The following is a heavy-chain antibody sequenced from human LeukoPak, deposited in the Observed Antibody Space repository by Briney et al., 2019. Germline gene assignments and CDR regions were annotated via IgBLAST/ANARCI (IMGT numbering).Heavy chain of an antibody. CDR3: ATNEGGYSNSNGPN. Sequence: GGSLRLYCAASGFTFSSYWMSWVRQAPGKGLEWVANIKQDGSEKYYVDSVKGRFTISRDNAKNSLYLQMNSLRAEDTAVYYCATNEGGYSNSNGPNWGQGTLVTVSS. J-gene: IGHJ4*02. D-gene: IGHD4-11*01. CDR2: IKQDGSEK. CDR1: GFTFSSYW. V-gene: IGHV3-7*01.